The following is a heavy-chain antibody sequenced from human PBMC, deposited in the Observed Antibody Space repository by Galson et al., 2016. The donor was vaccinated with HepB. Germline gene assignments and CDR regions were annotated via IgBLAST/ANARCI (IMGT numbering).Heavy chain of an antibody. CDR2: ISSYNGNA. CDR1: GYTFTSNG. V-gene: IGHV1-18*01. Sequence: SVKVSCKASGYTFTSNGISWVRQAPGQGLEWMGWISSYNGNANYAQKLQGRVTMTTDTSTSTAYMELRTLRSDDTAVYYCARGGYSSGWYKFLPDCWGQGTLVTVSS. CDR3: ARGGYSSGWYKFLPDC. J-gene: IGHJ4*02. D-gene: IGHD6-19*01.